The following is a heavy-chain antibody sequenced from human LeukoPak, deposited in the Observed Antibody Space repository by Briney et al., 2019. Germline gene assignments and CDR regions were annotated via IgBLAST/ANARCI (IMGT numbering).Heavy chain of an antibody. J-gene: IGHJ4*02. CDR1: AYTFTGYY. D-gene: IGHD3-9*01. CDR2: INLKSGGT. V-gene: IGHV1-2*02. Sequence: ASVKVSCKASAYTFTGYYMHWVRRAPGQGPEWMGWINLKSGGTNYAQKFQGRVTMTRDTSISTAYMELSRLRSDDTAVYYCARSPHILTGENFDYWGQGTLVTVSS. CDR3: ARSPHILTGENFDY.